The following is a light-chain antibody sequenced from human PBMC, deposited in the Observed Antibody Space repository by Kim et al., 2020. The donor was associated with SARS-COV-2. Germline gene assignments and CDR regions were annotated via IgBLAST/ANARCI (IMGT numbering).Light chain of an antibody. V-gene: IGKV4-1*01. CDR3: QQYYSTPYT. CDR2: WAS. Sequence: DIVMTQSPDSLAASLGERATINRKSSQSVLYSSNNKNYLAWYQQKPGQPPKLLIYWASTRESGVPDRFSGSGSGTDFTLTISSLQAEDVAVYYCQQYYSTPYTFGQGTKLEI. CDR1: QSVLYSSNNKNY. J-gene: IGKJ2*01.